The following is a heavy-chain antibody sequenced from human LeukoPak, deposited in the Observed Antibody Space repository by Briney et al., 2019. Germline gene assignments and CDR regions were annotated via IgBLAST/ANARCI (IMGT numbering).Heavy chain of an antibody. J-gene: IGHJ4*02. CDR1: GDTFTGYY. D-gene: IGHD1-26*01. Sequence: ASLTVSCKASGDTFTGYYIHWVRQAPGQRVERLGWIYPYSGDTNYAQNFQGRVTMTRDTSISTAYMELSSLKASDTAIYYCARQFRVGATQSNFDLWGQGTLVTVSS. CDR2: IYPYSGDT. CDR3: ARQFRVGATQSNFDL. V-gene: IGHV1-2*02.